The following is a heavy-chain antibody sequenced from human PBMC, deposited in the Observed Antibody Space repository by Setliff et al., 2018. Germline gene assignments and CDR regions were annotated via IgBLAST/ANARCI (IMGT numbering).Heavy chain of an antibody. D-gene: IGHD3-22*01. CDR1: GGSFSSFS. CDR2: IMPIFGST. Sequence: SVKVSCKASGGSFSSFSIHWVRQAPGQGLEWMGRIMPIFGSTNYAQNFQGRVTITADKSTSTAYMDLSSLRSEDSAVYYCARMHDSSAPLIGWFDPWGQGTLVTVSS. J-gene: IGHJ5*02. V-gene: IGHV1-69*08. CDR3: ARMHDSSAPLIGWFDP.